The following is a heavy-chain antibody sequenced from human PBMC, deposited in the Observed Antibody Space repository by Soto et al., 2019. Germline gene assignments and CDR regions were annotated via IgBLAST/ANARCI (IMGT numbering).Heavy chain of an antibody. V-gene: IGHV1-18*01. Sequence: ASVKVSCKASGYIFTAYGIHWVRQAPGQGLEWMGGTIPIFGTANYAQKLQGRVTMTTDTSTSTAYMELRSLRSDDTAVYYCARDKCGGDCYSVSPLAFDYWGQGTLVTVSS. J-gene: IGHJ4*02. CDR1: GYIFTAYG. CDR3: ARDKCGGDCYSVSPLAFDY. D-gene: IGHD2-21*02. CDR2: TIPIFGTA.